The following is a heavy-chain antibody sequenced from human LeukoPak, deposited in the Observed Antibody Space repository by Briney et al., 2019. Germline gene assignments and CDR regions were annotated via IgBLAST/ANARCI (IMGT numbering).Heavy chain of an antibody. V-gene: IGHV3-15*01. Sequence: GGSLRLSCAASGFTFSNAWMNWVRQAPGKGLEWVGRIKSNAAGATTDYAAPVKGRFTISRDDSRHTLYLQMNSLKTEDTAVYYCTMIQGWGSGSYYVDYWGQGTLVTVSS. CDR2: IKSNAAGATT. CDR1: GFTFSNAW. CDR3: TMIQGWGSGSYYVDY. J-gene: IGHJ4*02. D-gene: IGHD3-10*01.